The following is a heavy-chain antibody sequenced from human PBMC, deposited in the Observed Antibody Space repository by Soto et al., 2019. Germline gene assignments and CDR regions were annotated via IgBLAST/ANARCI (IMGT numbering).Heavy chain of an antibody. J-gene: IGHJ5*02. V-gene: IGHV4-39*01. CDR1: GGSISSSSYY. CDR2: IYYSGST. CDR3: ARHGVRQLVLWLDP. D-gene: IGHD6-13*01. Sequence: SETLSLTCTVSGGSISSSSYYWGWIRQPPGKGLEWIGSIYYSGSTYYNPSLKSRVTISVDTSKNQFSLKLSSVTAADTAVYYCARHGVRQLVLWLDPWGQGTLVTVSS.